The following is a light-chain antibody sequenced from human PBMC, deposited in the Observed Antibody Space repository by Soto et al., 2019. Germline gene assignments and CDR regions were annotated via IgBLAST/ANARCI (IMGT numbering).Light chain of an antibody. CDR1: QTISSW. CDR2: GAS. CDR3: QQSYRTPT. V-gene: IGKV1-39*01. Sequence: DIQMTQSPSTLSGSVGDRVTLTCRASQTISSWLAWYQQKPGEAPKLLIYGASTLQSGVPSRFSGSGSGTDYTLTISSLQPEDFATYYCQQSYRTPTFGQGTRLEIK. J-gene: IGKJ5*01.